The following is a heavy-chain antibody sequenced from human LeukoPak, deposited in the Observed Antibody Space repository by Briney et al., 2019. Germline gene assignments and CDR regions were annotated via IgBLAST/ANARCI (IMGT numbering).Heavy chain of an antibody. V-gene: IGHV1-18*01. D-gene: IGHD6-19*01. CDR3: ARDPRYSSGWYGYNWFDP. Sequence: GASVKVSCKASGYTFTSYGISWVRQAPCQGLEWMGWISAYTGNTNYAQKLQGRVTMHTDISPSTAYMELRSLRSDDTAVYYCARDPRYSSGWYGYNWFDPWGQGTLVTVSS. J-gene: IGHJ5*02. CDR1: GYTFTSYG. CDR2: ISAYTGNT.